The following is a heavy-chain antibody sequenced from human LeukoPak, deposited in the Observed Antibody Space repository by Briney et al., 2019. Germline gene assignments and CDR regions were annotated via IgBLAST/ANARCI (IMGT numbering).Heavy chain of an antibody. CDR1: GFTFNNFG. J-gene: IGHJ4*02. CDR3: ARSDGYCAGGSCSPDY. D-gene: IGHD2-8*02. V-gene: IGHV3-30*03. Sequence: VGSLRVSCAASGFTFNNFGVHWVRQAPGKGMEWVAVISYDGGHKYYADSVTGRFTISRDNSKNTVYLQMSSLSAEDTALYYCARSDGYCAGGSCSPDYWGQGTLVTVSS. CDR2: ISYDGGHK.